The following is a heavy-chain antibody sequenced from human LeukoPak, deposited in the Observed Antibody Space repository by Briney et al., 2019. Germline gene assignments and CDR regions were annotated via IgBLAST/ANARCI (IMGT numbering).Heavy chain of an antibody. CDR1: GYTFTGYY. J-gene: IGHJ6*02. Sequence: ASVKVSCKASGYTFTGYYMHWVRQAPGQGLEWMGWINPNSGGTNYARKFQGRVTMTRDTSISTAYMELSRLRSDDTAVYYCARDLIFGVVNGMDVWGQGTTVTVSS. CDR2: INPNSGGT. V-gene: IGHV1-2*02. CDR3: ARDLIFGVVNGMDV. D-gene: IGHD3-3*01.